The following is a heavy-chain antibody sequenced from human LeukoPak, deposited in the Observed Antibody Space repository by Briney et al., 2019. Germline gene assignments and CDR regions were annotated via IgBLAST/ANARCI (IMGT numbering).Heavy chain of an antibody. V-gene: IGHV1-24*01. CDR1: GGTFSSYA. D-gene: IGHD3-9*01. CDR2: FDPEDGET. J-gene: IGHJ6*02. Sequence: ASVKVSCKASGGTFSSYAFSWVRQAPGKGLEWMGGFDPEDGETIYAQKFQGRVTMTEDTSTDTVYMELSSLRSEDTAVYHCAGGDILTGFYSDGMDVWGQGTTVTVSS. CDR3: AGGDILTGFYSDGMDV.